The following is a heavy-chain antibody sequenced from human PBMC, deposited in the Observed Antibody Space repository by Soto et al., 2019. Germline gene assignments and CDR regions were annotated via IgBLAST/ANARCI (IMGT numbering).Heavy chain of an antibody. Sequence: ASVKVSCKASGGTFSSYAIIWARQAPGQGLEWMGRINTNSGGTNYAQKFQGRVTMTRDTSINTTYVELSRLRSDDTAVYYCARWVGASNWFDPWGQGTLVNVSS. V-gene: IGHV1-2*02. D-gene: IGHD1-26*01. CDR2: INTNSGGT. CDR1: GGTFSSYA. CDR3: ARWVGASNWFDP. J-gene: IGHJ5*02.